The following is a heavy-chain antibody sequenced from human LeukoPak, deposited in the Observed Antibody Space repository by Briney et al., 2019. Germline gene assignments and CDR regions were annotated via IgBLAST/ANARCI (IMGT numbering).Heavy chain of an antibody. CDR2: ISSSSSYI. D-gene: IGHD3-9*01. Sequence: GGTLRLSCAASGFTFSSYSMNWVRHAPGKGLEWVSSISSSSSYIYYADSVKGRFTISRDNAKNSLYLQMNSLRAEDTAVYYCARAAGYYDILTGQFYYYGMDVWGQGTTVTVSS. V-gene: IGHV3-21*01. CDR1: GFTFSSYS. J-gene: IGHJ6*02. CDR3: ARAAGYYDILTGQFYYYGMDV.